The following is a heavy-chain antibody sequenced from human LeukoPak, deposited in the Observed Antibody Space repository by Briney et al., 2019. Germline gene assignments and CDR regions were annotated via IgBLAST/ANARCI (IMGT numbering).Heavy chain of an antibody. J-gene: IGHJ4*02. CDR1: GFTFGDYA. CDR3: TRDDRKGLWFGESHFDY. CDR2: IRGKANGGTT. Sequence: GRSLRLCCTASGFTFGDYAMNWVRQAPGKGLEWVGFIRGKANGGTTEYAASVKGRFTISRDDSKSIAYLQMNSLKTEDTAVYYCTRDDRKGLWFGESHFDYWGQGTLVTVSS. V-gene: IGHV3-49*04. D-gene: IGHD3-10*01.